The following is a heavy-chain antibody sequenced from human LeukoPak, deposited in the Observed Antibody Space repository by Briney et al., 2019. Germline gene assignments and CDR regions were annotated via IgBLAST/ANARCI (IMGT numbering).Heavy chain of an antibody. CDR1: GYTFTSYD. Sequence: ASVKVSCKASGYTFTSYDINWVRQATGQGLEWMGWMNPNSGNTGYAQKFQGRVTMTRDTSISTAYMELSRLRSDDTAVYYCARAPELYFAAGTRFDPWGQGTLVTVSS. CDR2: MNPNSGNT. CDR3: ARAPELYFAAGTRFDP. J-gene: IGHJ5*02. V-gene: IGHV1-8*02. D-gene: IGHD1-14*01.